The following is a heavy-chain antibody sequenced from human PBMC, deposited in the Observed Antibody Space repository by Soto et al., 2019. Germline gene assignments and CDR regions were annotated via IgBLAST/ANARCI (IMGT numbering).Heavy chain of an antibody. J-gene: IGHJ4*01. D-gene: IGHD6-19*01. CDR2: INYTGTT. CDR1: GGSFSGYS. V-gene: IGHV4-34*02. Sequence: QVQLQQWGAGLLKPSETLSLTCAVNGGSFSGYSWTWIRQAPGKGLDWIGEINYTGTTNYRPSLKSRVTVSVHTSKYQFSLELRSVSAADTAVYYCAREGGSGWYYYDYWGHGTLVTVSS. CDR3: AREGGSGWYYYDY.